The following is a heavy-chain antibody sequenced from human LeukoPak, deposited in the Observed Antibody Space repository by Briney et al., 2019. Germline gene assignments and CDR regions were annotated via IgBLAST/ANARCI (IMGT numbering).Heavy chain of an antibody. V-gene: IGHV3-23*01. CDR3: ARGGGGDPFYFDY. D-gene: IGHD2-21*02. CDR2: ISGSGGST. CDR1: GFTFSSYA. J-gene: IGHJ4*02. Sequence: PGGSLRLSCAASGFTFSSYAMSWVRQAPGKGLEWVSAISGSGGSTYYADSVKGRFTISRDNADNSLYLQMNSLSAEDTAVYYCARGGGGDPFYFDYWGQGTLVTVSS.